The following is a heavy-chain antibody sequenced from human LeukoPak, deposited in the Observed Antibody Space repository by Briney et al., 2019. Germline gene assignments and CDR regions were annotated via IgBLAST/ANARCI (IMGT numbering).Heavy chain of an antibody. J-gene: IGHJ4*02. D-gene: IGHD3-22*01. Sequence: PGGSLRLSCAASGFTFSSYGMHWVRQAPGKGLEWVAVIKYDGRNKNYADSVKGRFTISRDNSKNTLYLQMNSLRAEDTAVYYCARELTPYYYDSSGYIYYWGQGTLVTVSS. V-gene: IGHV3-30*14. CDR3: ARELTPYYYDSSGYIYY. CDR1: GFTFSSYG. CDR2: IKYDGRNK.